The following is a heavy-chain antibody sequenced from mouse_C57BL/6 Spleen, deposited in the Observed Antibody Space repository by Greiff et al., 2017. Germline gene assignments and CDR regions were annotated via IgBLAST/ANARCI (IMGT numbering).Heavy chain of an antibody. V-gene: IGHV1-81*01. CDR1: GYTFTSYG. CDR3: AERGTTEGFAY. D-gene: IGHD2-14*01. J-gene: IGHJ3*01. Sequence: QVQLQQSGAELVRPGASVKLSCKASGYTFTSYGISWVKQRPGQGLEWIGEIYPRGGNTYYNEKFKGKATLTADKSSSTAYMALRSLTSEDSAVYFCAERGTTEGFAYWGQGTPVTVSA. CDR2: IYPRGGNT.